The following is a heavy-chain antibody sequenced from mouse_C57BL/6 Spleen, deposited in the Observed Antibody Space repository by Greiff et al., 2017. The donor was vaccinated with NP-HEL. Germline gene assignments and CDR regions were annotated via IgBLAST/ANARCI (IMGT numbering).Heavy chain of an antibody. CDR2: IDPENGDT. CDR1: GFNIKDDY. Sequence: EVKLEESGAELVRPGASVKLSCTASGFNIKDDYMHWVKQRPEQGLEWIGWIDPENGDTEYASKFKGKATITADTSSNTTYLQLSSLTSEGTAIYYYTRYGFWGQGTLVTVSA. J-gene: IGHJ3*01. CDR3: TRYGF. V-gene: IGHV14-4*01. D-gene: IGHD1-1*01.